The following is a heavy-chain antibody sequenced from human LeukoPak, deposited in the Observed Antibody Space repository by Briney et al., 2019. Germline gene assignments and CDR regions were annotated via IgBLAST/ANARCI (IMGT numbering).Heavy chain of an antibody. Sequence: ASVKVSCKASGYTFTGYYIHWVRQAPGQGLEWMGRINPKSGGTKSAQKFQGRVTMTRDTSISTAYMELSRLRSDDTAVYYCARDGGVVPAAWDGFDFWGQGTMATVSS. CDR1: GYTFTGYY. D-gene: IGHD2-2*01. CDR3: ARDGGVVPAAWDGFDF. V-gene: IGHV1-2*06. CDR2: INPKSGGT. J-gene: IGHJ3*01.